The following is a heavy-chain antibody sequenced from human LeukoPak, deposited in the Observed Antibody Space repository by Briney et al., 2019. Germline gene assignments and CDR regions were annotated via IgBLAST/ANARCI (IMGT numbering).Heavy chain of an antibody. CDR2: IFQDGNDK. Sequence: GGSLRLSCAASGFTFSSYWMSWVRQAPGKGLEWVANIFQDGNDKYYVDSVKGRFTISRDNAKNSLYLQMNSLRVEDTAMYYCASRIVGTPDYFDYWGQGTLVTVSS. CDR3: ASRIVGTPDYFDY. CDR1: GFTFSSYW. D-gene: IGHD1-26*01. J-gene: IGHJ4*02. V-gene: IGHV3-7*01.